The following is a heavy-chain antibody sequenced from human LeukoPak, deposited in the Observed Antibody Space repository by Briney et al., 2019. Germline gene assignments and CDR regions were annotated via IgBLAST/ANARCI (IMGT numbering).Heavy chain of an antibody. V-gene: IGHV1-18*01. D-gene: IGHD2-2*02. CDR2: ISAYNGNT. Sequence: ASVKVSCKASGYTFTSYGISWVRQAPGQGLEWMGWISAYNGNTDYAQKLQGRVTMTTDTSTSTAYMELRSLRSDDTAVYYCARVKGVGYCSGTSCYSPPLFYYYYYMDVWGKGTTVTVSS. CDR3: ARVKGVGYCSGTSCYSPPLFYYYYYMDV. J-gene: IGHJ6*03. CDR1: GYTFTSYG.